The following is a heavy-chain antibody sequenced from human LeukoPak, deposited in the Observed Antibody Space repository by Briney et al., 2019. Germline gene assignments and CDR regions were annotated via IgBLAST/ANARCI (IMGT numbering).Heavy chain of an antibody. D-gene: IGHD3-22*01. J-gene: IGHJ5*02. CDR2: ISSSGSTI. CDR3: ARGERIGYYDSSGFT. V-gene: IGHV3-11*01. CDR1: GFTFSDYY. Sequence: GGSLRLSCAASGFTFSDYYMSWIRQAPGKGLEWVSYISSSGSTIYYADSVKGRFTISRDNAKNSLYLQMNSLRAEDTAVYYCARGERIGYYDSSGFTWGQGTLVTVSS.